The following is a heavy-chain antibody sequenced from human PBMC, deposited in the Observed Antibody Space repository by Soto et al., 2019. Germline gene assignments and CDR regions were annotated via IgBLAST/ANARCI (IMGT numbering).Heavy chain of an antibody. J-gene: IGHJ4*02. Sequence: ASVKVSCKASGYTFTKFDINWVRQATGQGLEWMGWMNPNSGNTGYAQKFQGRFTISRDNSKNTLYLQMSSLRAEDTAVYYCVKSRPLLYESYYFDYWGQGTLVTVSS. CDR3: VKSRPLLYESYYFDY. CDR1: GYTFTKFD. CDR2: MNPNSGNT. V-gene: IGHV1-8*01. D-gene: IGHD2-2*02.